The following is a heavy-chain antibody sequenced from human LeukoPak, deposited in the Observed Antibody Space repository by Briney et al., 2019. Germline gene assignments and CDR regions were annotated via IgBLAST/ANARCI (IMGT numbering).Heavy chain of an antibody. V-gene: IGHV5-51*01. Sequence: GESLKISCKGSGYSFTSYYIAWVRQMPGKGLEWMGIIYPGDSDTRYSPSFQGQVTISADRSINTAYLQWSSLKASDTAMYYCARGTAMVSSQWFDPWGQGTLVTVSS. CDR3: ARGTAMVSSQWFDP. J-gene: IGHJ5*02. CDR2: IYPGDSDT. D-gene: IGHD5-18*01. CDR1: GYSFTSYY.